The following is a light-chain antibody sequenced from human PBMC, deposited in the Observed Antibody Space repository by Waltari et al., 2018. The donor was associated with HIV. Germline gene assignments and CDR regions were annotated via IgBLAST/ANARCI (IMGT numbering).Light chain of an antibody. Sequence: DIVMTQSPDSLAVSLGERATINCNSSQSVLYSSNNKNYLAWYQQKPGQHPKLLIYWASTRESGVPDRFSGSGSGTDFTLTISSLQAEDVAVYYCQQYYSSPPTFGQGTKVEIK. CDR2: WAS. CDR1: QSVLYSSNNKNY. J-gene: IGKJ1*01. V-gene: IGKV4-1*01. CDR3: QQYYSSPPT.